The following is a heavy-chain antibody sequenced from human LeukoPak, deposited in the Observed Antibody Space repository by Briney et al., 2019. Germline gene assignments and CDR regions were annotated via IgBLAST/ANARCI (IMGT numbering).Heavy chain of an antibody. Sequence: GGSLRLSCAASGFTFSSYAMHWVRQAPGKGLEYVSAISSNGGSTYYANSVKGRFTISRDNSKNTLYLQMGSPRAEDMAVYYCARNRGDYYDGSGYSDYWGQGTLVTVSS. CDR1: GFTFSSYA. D-gene: IGHD3-22*01. J-gene: IGHJ4*02. V-gene: IGHV3-64*01. CDR3: ARNRGDYYDGSGYSDY. CDR2: ISSNGGST.